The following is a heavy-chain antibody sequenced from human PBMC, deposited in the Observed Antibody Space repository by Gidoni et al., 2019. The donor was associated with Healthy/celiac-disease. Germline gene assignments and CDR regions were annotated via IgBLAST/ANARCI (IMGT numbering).Heavy chain of an antibody. D-gene: IGHD6-13*01. Sequence: EVQLVESGGGLVQPGGSLRLSCAASGFTFSSYSMNWVRQAPGKGLEWVSYISSSSSTIYYADSVKGRFTISRDNDKNSLYLQMNSLRAEDTAVYYCARDSAAAGDWGQGTLVTVSS. CDR2: ISSSSSTI. CDR3: ARDSAAAGD. CDR1: GFTFSSYS. J-gene: IGHJ4*02. V-gene: IGHV3-48*01.